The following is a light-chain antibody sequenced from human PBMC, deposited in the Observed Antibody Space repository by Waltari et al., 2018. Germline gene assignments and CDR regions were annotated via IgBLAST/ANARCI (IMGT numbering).Light chain of an antibody. CDR2: TNK. Sequence: QSVLTQSPSASGTTGQRVTISCSGSRPNIGTNTVKLYKQVPGTAPKLRISTNKQRPSGVPDRFSGSKSGTSASLAISGLQSEDEADYFCAAWDDSLNGWVFGGGTKLSVL. CDR1: RPNIGTNT. V-gene: IGLV1-44*01. CDR3: AAWDDSLNGWV. J-gene: IGLJ3*02.